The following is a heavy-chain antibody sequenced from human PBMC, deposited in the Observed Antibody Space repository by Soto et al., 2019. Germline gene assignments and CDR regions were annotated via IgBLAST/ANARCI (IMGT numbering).Heavy chain of an antibody. CDR2: INAYNGKT. CDR3: ARGGDVNYYHGMDV. CDR1: GYTFTSYA. V-gene: IGHV1-3*01. D-gene: IGHD5-12*01. Sequence: GASVKVSCKASGYTFTSYAIHWVRQAPGQRLEWMGWINAYNGKTKYAQKVQGRVTMTTDTSTRTAYMDLRSLRSDDTAVYYCARGGDVNYYHGMDVWGQGTTVTVSS. J-gene: IGHJ6*02.